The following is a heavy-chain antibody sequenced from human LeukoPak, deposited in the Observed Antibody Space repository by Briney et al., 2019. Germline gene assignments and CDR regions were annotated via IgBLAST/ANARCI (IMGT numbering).Heavy chain of an antibody. CDR2: IYTRGST. Sequence: SETLSLTCTVSGGSINNYYWSWIRQPAGKGLEWIGRIYTRGSTNYNPSLKSRVTMSVDTSKNQFSLKLSSVTAADTAVYYCARGRYCSADICSGGDAFDIWDQGTMVSVSS. J-gene: IGHJ3*02. D-gene: IGHD2-15*01. CDR3: ARGRYCSADICSGGDAFDI. V-gene: IGHV4-4*07. CDR1: GGSINNYY.